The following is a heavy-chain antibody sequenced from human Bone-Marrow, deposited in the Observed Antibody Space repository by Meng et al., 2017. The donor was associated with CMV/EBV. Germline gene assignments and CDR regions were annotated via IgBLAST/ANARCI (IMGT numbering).Heavy chain of an antibody. J-gene: IGHJ5*02. CDR3: AREGRYCSSTSCSTRFDP. CDR2: IYYSGST. Sequence: SETLSLTCTVSGGSISSSSYYWGWIRQPPGKGLEWIGSIYYSGSTYYNPSLKSRVTISVDTSTNQFSLKLSSVTAADTAVYYCAREGRYCSSTSCSTRFDPWGQGTLVTVSS. V-gene: IGHV4-39*07. CDR1: GGSISSSSYY. D-gene: IGHD2-2*01.